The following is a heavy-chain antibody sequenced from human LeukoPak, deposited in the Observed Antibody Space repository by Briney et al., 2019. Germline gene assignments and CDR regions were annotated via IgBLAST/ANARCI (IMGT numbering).Heavy chain of an antibody. V-gene: IGHV4-59*01. D-gene: IGHD6-13*01. J-gene: IGHJ6*03. CDR3: ARARSSSSWYSGYYYYYMDV. CDR1: GGSISSYY. Sequence: SETLSLTCTVSGGSISSYYWSWIRQPPGKGLEWIGYIYYSGSTNYNPSLKSRVTISVDTSKNQFSLKLSSVTAADTAVYYCARARSSSSWYSGYYYYYMDVWGKGTTVTISS. CDR2: IYYSGST.